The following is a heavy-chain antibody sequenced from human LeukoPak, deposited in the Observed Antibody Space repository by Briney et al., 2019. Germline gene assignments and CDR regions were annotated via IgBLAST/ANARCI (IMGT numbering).Heavy chain of an antibody. D-gene: IGHD2-2*01. CDR3: AREPHCSSTSCYEYYFDY. CDR1: GYTFTGYY. J-gene: IGHJ4*02. CDR2: INPNSGGT. Sequence: ASVKVSCKASGYTFTGYYMHWVRQAPGQGLEWMGWINPNSGGTNYAQKFQGWVTMTRDTSISTAYMELSRLRSDDTAVYYCAREPHCSSTSCYEYYFDYWGQGTLVTVSS. V-gene: IGHV1-2*04.